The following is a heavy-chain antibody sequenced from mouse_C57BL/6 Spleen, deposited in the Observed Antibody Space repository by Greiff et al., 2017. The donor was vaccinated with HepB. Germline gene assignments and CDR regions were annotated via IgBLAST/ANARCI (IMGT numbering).Heavy chain of an antibody. Sequence: EVKLQESGPGLVKPSQSLSLTCSVTGYSITSGYYWNWIRQFPGNKLEWMGYISYDGSNNYNPSLKNRISITRDTSKNQFFLKLNSVTTEDTATYYCDGGYAMDYWGQGTSVTVSS. CDR2: ISYDGSN. J-gene: IGHJ4*01. CDR1: GYSITSGYY. V-gene: IGHV3-6*01. CDR3: DGGYAMDY.